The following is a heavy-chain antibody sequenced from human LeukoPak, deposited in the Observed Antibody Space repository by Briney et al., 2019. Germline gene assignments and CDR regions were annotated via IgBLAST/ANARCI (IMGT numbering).Heavy chain of an antibody. V-gene: IGHV1-69*05. D-gene: IGHD3-22*01. CDR1: GGTFSSYA. CDR3: ASDRRYYDSSGYYYFDY. Sequence: ASVKVSCKASGGTFSSYAISWVRQAPGQGLEWMGRIIPIFGTANYAQKFQGRVTITTDESTSTAYMELSSLRSEDTAVYYCASDRRYYDSSGYYYFDYWGQGTLVTVSS. J-gene: IGHJ4*02. CDR2: IIPIFGTA.